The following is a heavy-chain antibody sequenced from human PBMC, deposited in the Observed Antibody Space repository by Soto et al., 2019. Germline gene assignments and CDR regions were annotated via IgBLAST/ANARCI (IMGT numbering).Heavy chain of an antibody. J-gene: IGHJ4*02. Sequence: SETLSLTCTVSGASVSSYYWSWFRQPVGKGLEWIGRIHSSGNLNYNPSLESRVTMSLDTSKNQFSLRLTSVTAADTALYLCARDVGKNYWGQGIRVTVSS. CDR1: GASVSSYY. D-gene: IGHD3-10*01. CDR3: ARDVGKNY. CDR2: IHSSGNL. V-gene: IGHV4-4*07.